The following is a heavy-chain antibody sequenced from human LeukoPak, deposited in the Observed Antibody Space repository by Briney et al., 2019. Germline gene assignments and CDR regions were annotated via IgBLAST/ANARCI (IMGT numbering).Heavy chain of an antibody. D-gene: IGHD5-24*01. CDR3: ARVRDTYGMDV. CDR1: GYTFTGHY. Sequence: GASLTVSCTASGYTFTGHYIHWVRQAPGQGLEWMGWINPNSGKTNYPQKFQGRVTMTRETSISSAYMELSRLRSDDTAVYYCARVRDTYGMDVWGQGTTVIVSS. CDR2: INPNSGKT. V-gene: IGHV1-2*02. J-gene: IGHJ6*02.